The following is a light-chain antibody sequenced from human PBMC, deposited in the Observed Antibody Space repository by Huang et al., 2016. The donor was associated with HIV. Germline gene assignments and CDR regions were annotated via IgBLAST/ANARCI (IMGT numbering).Light chain of an antibody. V-gene: IGKV3-20*01. CDR3: QQYSDSPFT. CDR2: GAS. Sequence: IVLTQTPGTLRLSPGERATLSCRARQSVTNSYVAWYQHRPGQAPRLRIYGASSRATGVPDRFSGSGSGTDFTLTITRLEPEDFGVYYCQQYSDSPFTFGGGTKVEIK. CDR1: QSVTNSY. J-gene: IGKJ4*01.